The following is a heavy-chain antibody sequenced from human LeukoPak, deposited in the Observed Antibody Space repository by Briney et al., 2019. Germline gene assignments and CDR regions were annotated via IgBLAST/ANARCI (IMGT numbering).Heavy chain of an antibody. CDR3: ARDLGGSYLYYYYYMDV. Sequence: GASVKVSCKASGYTFTSYYMHWVRQAPGQGLEWMRIINPSGGSTSYAQKFQGRVTMTRDTSTSTVYMELSRLRSDDTAVYYCARDLGGSYLYYYYYMDVWGKGTTVTVSS. V-gene: IGHV1-46*01. CDR2: INPSGGST. J-gene: IGHJ6*03. D-gene: IGHD1-26*01. CDR1: GYTFTSYY.